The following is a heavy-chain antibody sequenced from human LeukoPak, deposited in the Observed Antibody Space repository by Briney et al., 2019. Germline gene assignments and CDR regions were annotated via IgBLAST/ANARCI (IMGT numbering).Heavy chain of an antibody. D-gene: IGHD3-3*01. CDR3: ARDKVVTIFGVVSQSFDY. V-gene: IGHV1-2*02. CDR1: GYTFTSYY. Sequence: ASVKVSCKASGYTFTSYYMHWVRQAPGQGLEWMGWINPNSGGTNYAQKFQGRVTMTRDTSISTAYMELSRLRSDDTAVYYCARDKVVTIFGVVSQSFDYWGQGTLVTVSS. J-gene: IGHJ4*02. CDR2: INPNSGGT.